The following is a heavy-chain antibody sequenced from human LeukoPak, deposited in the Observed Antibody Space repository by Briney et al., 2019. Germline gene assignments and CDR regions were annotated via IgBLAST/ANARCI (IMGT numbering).Heavy chain of an antibody. V-gene: IGHV1-24*01. Sequence: GASVKVSCKVSGYTLTELSMHWVRQAPGKGLEWMGGFDPEDGETIYAQKFQGRVTMTEDTSTDTAYMELSSLRSEDTAVYYCATAQYCSSTSCGYFQHWGQGNLVTVSS. J-gene: IGHJ1*01. CDR3: ATAQYCSSTSCGYFQH. CDR2: FDPEDGET. D-gene: IGHD2-2*01. CDR1: GYTLTELS.